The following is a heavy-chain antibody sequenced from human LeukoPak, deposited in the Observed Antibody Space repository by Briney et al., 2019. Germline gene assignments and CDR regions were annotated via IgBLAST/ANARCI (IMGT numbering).Heavy chain of an antibody. CDR1: GGSISSYY. J-gene: IGHJ5*02. D-gene: IGHD3-3*01. CDR3: ARDKRHYDFWSGTASNWFDP. CDR2: IYYSGST. V-gene: IGHV4-59*01. Sequence: SETLSLTCSVSGGSISSYYWSWIRQPAGKGLEWIGYIYYSGSTNYNPSLKSRVTISVDTSKNQFSLKLSSVTAADTAVYYCARDKRHYDFWSGTASNWFDPWGQGTLVTVSS.